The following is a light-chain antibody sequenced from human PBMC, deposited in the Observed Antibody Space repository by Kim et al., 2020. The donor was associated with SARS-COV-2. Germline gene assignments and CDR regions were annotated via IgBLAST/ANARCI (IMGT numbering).Light chain of an antibody. CDR1: RSLGGL. V-gene: IGKV1-5*03. J-gene: IGKJ1*01. CDR3: QQYRSYPWT. Sequence: VGEGVTTTCQASRSLGGLLAWYRQKPGQAPKLLSSEASTLKSGVPSRFSGSGSETEFTLTTSSLQTEDFATYYCQQYRSYPWTFGQGTQVDIK. CDR2: EAS.